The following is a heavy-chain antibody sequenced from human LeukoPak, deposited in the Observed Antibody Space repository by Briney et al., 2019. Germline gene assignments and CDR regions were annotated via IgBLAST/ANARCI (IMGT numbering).Heavy chain of an antibody. Sequence: SQTLSLTCTVSGGSISSGGYYWSWIRQHPGKGLELIGYIYYSGSTYYNPSLKSRVTISVDTSKNQFSLKLSSVTAADTAVYYCARDSPVEMATINAFDIWGQGTMVTVSP. CDR1: GGSISSGGYY. D-gene: IGHD5-24*01. V-gene: IGHV4-31*03. CDR3: ARDSPVEMATINAFDI. CDR2: IYYSGST. J-gene: IGHJ3*02.